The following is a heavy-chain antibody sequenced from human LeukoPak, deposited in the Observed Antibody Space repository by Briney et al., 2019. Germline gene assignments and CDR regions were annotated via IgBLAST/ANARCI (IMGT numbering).Heavy chain of an antibody. CDR3: AREGDPGGSGMDV. Sequence: SETLSLTCTVSGGSISSGSYSWGWIRQPPGKGLEWIGTIYYGGTTYYNPSLKSRVTISVDTSKNQFSLKLSSVTAADTAVYYCAREGDPGGSGMDVWGKGTTVTISS. V-gene: IGHV4-39*07. CDR1: GGSISSGSYS. D-gene: IGHD1-14*01. CDR2: IYYGGTT. J-gene: IGHJ6*03.